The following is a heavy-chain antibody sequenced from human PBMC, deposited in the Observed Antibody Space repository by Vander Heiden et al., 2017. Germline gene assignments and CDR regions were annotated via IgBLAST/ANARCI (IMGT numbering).Heavy chain of an antibody. J-gene: IGHJ4*02. V-gene: IGHV3-23*01. CDR3: AKDREGTVSDYFDY. D-gene: IGHD6-19*01. Sequence: EVQLLEFGGGLVQPGGSLRLSCAVSGFTFSSYAMTWVRQVPGKGLEWVSSISGSGDTTYYVDSVKGRFTISRDYSKNTLYLQMSGLRAEDTTVYYCAKDREGTVSDYFDYWGQGTLVTVSS. CDR1: GFTFSSYA. CDR2: ISGSGDTT.